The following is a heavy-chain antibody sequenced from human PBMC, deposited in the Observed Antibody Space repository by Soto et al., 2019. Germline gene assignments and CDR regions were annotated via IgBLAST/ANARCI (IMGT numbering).Heavy chain of an antibody. CDR1: GSTFSSYI. D-gene: IGHD2-8*01. CDR3: ARDNGSYDF. Sequence: QLQMVQSGAEVNQPGASVKISCKTSGSTFSSYIINWVRQAPGQGLEWMAWISTTSGKTHYAERVQGRVNVTLDKSARTAFMEMWGLTSDDTDVYFCARDNGSYDFWGQGTLVTVSS. J-gene: IGHJ4*02. V-gene: IGHV1-18*01. CDR2: ISTTSGKT.